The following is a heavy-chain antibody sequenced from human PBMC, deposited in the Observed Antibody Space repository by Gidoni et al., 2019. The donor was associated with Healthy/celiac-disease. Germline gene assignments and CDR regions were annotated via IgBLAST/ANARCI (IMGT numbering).Heavy chain of an antibody. CDR1: GVTFSVSA. CDR3: TRWGTSYYDFWRGTFDI. CDR2: IRSKANSYST. D-gene: IGHD3-3*01. Sequence: EVQLVESGGGLVQPGGSLKLSCAASGVTFSVSAMHWVRQASGKGLNWVGRIRSKANSYSTAYAASVKGRFTISRDDSKNTAYLQMNSLKTEDTAVYYCTRWGTSYYDFWRGTFDIWGQGTMVTVSS. J-gene: IGHJ3*02. V-gene: IGHV3-73*02.